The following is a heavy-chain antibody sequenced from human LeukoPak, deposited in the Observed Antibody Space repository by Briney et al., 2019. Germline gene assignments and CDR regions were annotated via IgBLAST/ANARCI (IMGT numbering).Heavy chain of an antibody. D-gene: IGHD3-10*01. Sequence: GGSLRLFCAASGFTFSTYDMHCVRHAPGKGLEWVALICHDESHKFYTESVKGRFTISRDNSKNTAYLQKNSLTAEDTAVYYCARGMFGTGSYPDYWGQGSLVIVSS. CDR3: ARGMFGTGSYPDY. J-gene: IGHJ4*02. V-gene: IGHV3-33*01. CDR1: GFTFSTYD. CDR2: ICHDESHK.